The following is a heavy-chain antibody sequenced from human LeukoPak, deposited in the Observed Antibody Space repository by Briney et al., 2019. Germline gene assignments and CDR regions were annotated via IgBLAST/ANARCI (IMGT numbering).Heavy chain of an antibody. D-gene: IGHD2-2*01. Sequence: GGSLRLSCAASGFTFSGSAMHWVRQAPGKGLVWVSRINSDVSSTSYADSVKGRFTISRDNAKNTLYLQMNSLRAEDTAVYYCARAVVVPAASPTDYYYYGMDVWGQGTTVTVSS. CDR2: INSDVSST. V-gene: IGHV3-74*01. CDR1: GFTFSGSA. CDR3: ARAVVVPAASPTDYYYYGMDV. J-gene: IGHJ6*02.